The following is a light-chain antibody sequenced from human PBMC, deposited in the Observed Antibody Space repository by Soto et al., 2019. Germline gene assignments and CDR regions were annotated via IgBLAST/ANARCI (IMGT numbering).Light chain of an antibody. CDR3: SSYAGSNNFVV. V-gene: IGLV2-8*01. Sequence: QSALTQPPSASGSPGQSVTISCTGTSSDVGGYNYVSWYRQYPGKAPKLMIFEVTKRPSGVPDRLSGSKSGTTASLTVSGLQAEDEAHYYCSSYAGSNNFVVFGGGTKLTVL. J-gene: IGLJ2*01. CDR2: EVT. CDR1: SSDVGGYNY.